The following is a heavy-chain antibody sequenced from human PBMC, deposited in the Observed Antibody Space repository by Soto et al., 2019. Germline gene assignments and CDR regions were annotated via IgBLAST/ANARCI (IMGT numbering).Heavy chain of an antibody. CDR2: ISAYNGNT. D-gene: IGHD2-21*02. J-gene: IGHJ4*02. V-gene: IGHV1-18*01. CDR3: ARTDIVVVTAIQAFDY. CDR1: GYTFTSYG. Sequence: ASVKGSCKGSGYTFTSYGISWVRQAPGQGLEWMGWISAYNGNTNYAQKLQGRVTMTTDTSTSTAYMELRSLRSDDTAVYYCARTDIVVVTAIQAFDYWGQGTLVTVSS.